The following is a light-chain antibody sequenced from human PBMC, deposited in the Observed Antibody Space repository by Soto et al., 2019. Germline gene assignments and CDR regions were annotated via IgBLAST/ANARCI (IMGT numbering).Light chain of an antibody. CDR1: SSDVGSHNL. V-gene: IGLV2-23*02. J-gene: IGLJ7*01. Sequence: QSALTQPASVSGSPGQSITISCTGTSSDVGSHNLVSWYQQHPDQAPKLMIYEVSKRPLGVSTRFSASKSGNTASLTISGLQAEDEADYYCCSYGGSSAVFGGGTQLTVL. CDR2: EVS. CDR3: CSYGGSSAV.